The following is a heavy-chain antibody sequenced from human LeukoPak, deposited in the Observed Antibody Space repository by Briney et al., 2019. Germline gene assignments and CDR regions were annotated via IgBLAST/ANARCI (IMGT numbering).Heavy chain of an antibody. Sequence: AASVKVFCKASGYTFTNYDINWVRQAPGQGLEWMGGISPIFGTAEYAQKFQGRVTITADESTSTAYMELSSLRSEDTAVYYCARDRGYGDYAQGGFFDYWGQGTLVTVSS. J-gene: IGHJ4*02. V-gene: IGHV1-69*13. CDR3: ARDRGYGDYAQGGFFDY. D-gene: IGHD4-17*01. CDR1: GYTFTNYD. CDR2: ISPIFGTA.